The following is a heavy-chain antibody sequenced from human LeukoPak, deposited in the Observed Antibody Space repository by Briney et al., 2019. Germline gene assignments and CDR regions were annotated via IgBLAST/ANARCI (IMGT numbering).Heavy chain of an antibody. V-gene: IGHV3-21*01. CDR2: ISSSSSYI. CDR1: GFTFSSYS. J-gene: IGHJ4*02. D-gene: IGHD2-2*01. CDR3: ARDWDVVVPAAVAFDY. Sequence: GGSLRLSCAASGFTFSSYSMNWVRQAPGKGLEWVSSISSSSSYIYYADSVKGRFTISRDNAKNSLYPQMNSLRAEDTAVYYCARDWDVVVPAAVAFDYWGQGTLVTVSS.